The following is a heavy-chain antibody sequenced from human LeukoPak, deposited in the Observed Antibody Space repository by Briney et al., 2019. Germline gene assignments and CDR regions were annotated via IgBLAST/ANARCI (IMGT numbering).Heavy chain of an antibody. D-gene: IGHD3-22*01. Sequence: PGRSLRLSCASSGFTFGDFAMHWVRQAPGKGLEWVAGLGWNGGSIGYADSVKGRFTISRDNARNSLYLQMNSLRAEDTALYYCAKDISPSYDSSGYLGHDAFDFWGQGTMVTVSS. CDR1: GFTFGDFA. J-gene: IGHJ3*01. CDR3: AKDISPSYDSSGYLGHDAFDF. V-gene: IGHV3-9*01. CDR2: LGWNGGSI.